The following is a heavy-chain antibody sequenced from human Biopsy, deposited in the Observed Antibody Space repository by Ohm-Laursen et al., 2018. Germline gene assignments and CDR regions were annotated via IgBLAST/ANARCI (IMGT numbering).Heavy chain of an antibody. V-gene: IGHV1-69*04. CDR2: IIPILHVP. CDR1: GGTLITYA. D-gene: IGHD2-15*01. CDR3: ARDRYRWDMAAVVAAHYNEHYYPLDV. Sequence: ASVKVSCNASGGTLITYAISWVRQAPGQGLEWMGRIIPILHVPTYAQSFQGRVTISADKSTSTAYMELRSLRSDDTAIYYCARDRYRWDMAAVVAAHYNEHYYPLDVWGQETAVTVSS. J-gene: IGHJ6*02.